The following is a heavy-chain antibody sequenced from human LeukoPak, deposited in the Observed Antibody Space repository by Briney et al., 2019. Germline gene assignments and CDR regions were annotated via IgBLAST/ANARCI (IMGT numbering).Heavy chain of an antibody. Sequence: SETLSLTCAVDGGSFSGYYWSWIRQPPGKGLEWIGEINHSGSTNYNPSLKSRVTISVDTSKNQFSLKLSSVTAADTAVYYCARGGGGLRPRHFQHWGQGTLVTVSS. CDR3: ARGGGGLRPRHFQH. V-gene: IGHV4-34*01. D-gene: IGHD3-16*01. CDR2: INHSGST. J-gene: IGHJ1*01. CDR1: GGSFSGYY.